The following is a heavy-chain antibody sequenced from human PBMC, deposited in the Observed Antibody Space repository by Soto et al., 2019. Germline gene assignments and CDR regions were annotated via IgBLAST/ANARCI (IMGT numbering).Heavy chain of an antibody. J-gene: IGHJ4*02. CDR3: AKDRNIVVVVAPLDY. V-gene: IGHV3-30*18. CDR1: GFTFSSYG. D-gene: IGHD2-15*01. Sequence: QVQLVESGGGVVQPGRSLRLSCAASGFTFSSYGMHWVRQAPGKGLEWLALISYDGSNKYYADSVKGRFTISRDNSKNTRYRQMNSLRAEDTAVYYCAKDRNIVVVVAPLDYWGQGPLVTVSS. CDR2: ISYDGSNK.